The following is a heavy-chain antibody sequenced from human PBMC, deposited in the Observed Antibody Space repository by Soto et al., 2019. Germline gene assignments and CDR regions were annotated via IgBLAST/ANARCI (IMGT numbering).Heavy chain of an antibody. CDR1: GFTFSSYG. J-gene: IGHJ4*02. CDR3: AKIPCSSTSCYTDY. V-gene: IGHV3-30*18. D-gene: IGHD2-2*02. CDR2: ISYDGSNK. Sequence: GGSLRLSCAASGFTFSSYGMHWVRQAPGKGLEWVAVISYDGSNKYYADSVKGRFTISRDNSKNTLYLQMNSLRAEDTAVYYCAKIPCSSTSCYTDYWGQGTLVTV.